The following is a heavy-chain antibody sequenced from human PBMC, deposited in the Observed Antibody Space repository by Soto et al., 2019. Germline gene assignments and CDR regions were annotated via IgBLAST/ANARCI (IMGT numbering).Heavy chain of an antibody. CDR2: IHYSGSA. V-gene: IGHV4-59*08. CDR3: ARADTKTPLWSPFPTY. D-gene: IGHD3-3*01. CDR1: NGSISGHY. Sequence: PSETLSLTCIVSNGSISGHYWSWIRQPPGKGLEWIGYIHYSGSATYNPSLRSRVTISLDTPKNQFSLKLNSVTGTDTAIYYCARADTKTPLWSPFPTYGGPGTLVPVSS. J-gene: IGHJ4*02.